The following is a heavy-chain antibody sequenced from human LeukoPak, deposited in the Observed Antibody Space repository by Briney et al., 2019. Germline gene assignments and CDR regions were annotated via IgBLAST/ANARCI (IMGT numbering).Heavy chain of an antibody. CDR1: GFTFSSYA. J-gene: IGHJ4*02. Sequence: GGSLRLSCAASGFTFSSYAMSWVRQAPGRGLECVSGISGSGGRTDYADSVKGRFTIARDNSKNTVYLQMNSLRAEDTAVYYCAKVGSGYYSSFDYWGQGTLVTVSS. CDR3: AKVGSGYYSSFDY. D-gene: IGHD3-22*01. V-gene: IGHV3-23*01. CDR2: ISGSGGRT.